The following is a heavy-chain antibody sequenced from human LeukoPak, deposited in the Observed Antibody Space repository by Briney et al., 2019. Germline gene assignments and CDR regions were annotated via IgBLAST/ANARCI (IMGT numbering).Heavy chain of an antibody. CDR1: GGSITSTNY. D-gene: IGHD6-13*01. CDR2: IYWDDER. CDR3: AHCIAIPGPSGVYFDY. Sequence: TLSLTCGVSGGSITSTNYWTWVRQRPGKGLEWLAHIYWDDERRYSPSLKSRLIITKDSSIHQVVLTMTNMDPVDTATYYCAHCIAIPGPSGVYFDYWGQGTLVTVSS. J-gene: IGHJ4*02. V-gene: IGHV2-5*08.